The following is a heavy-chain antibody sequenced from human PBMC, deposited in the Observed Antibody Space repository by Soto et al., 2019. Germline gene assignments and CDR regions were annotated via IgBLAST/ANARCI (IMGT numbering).Heavy chain of an antibody. J-gene: IGHJ6*02. V-gene: IGHV3-30*18. CDR3: AKDALGQYQLPKGYYYYGMDV. D-gene: IGHD2-2*01. CDR1: GFTFSSYG. Sequence: GSLRLSCAASGFTFSSYGMHWVRQAPGKGLEWVAVISYDGSNKYYADSVKGRFTISRDNSKNTLYLQMNSLRAEDTAVYYCAKDALGQYQLPKGYYYYGMDVWGQGTTVTVSS. CDR2: ISYDGSNK.